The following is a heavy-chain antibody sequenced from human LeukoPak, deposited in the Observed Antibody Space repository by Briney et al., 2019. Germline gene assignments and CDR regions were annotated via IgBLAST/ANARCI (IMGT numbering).Heavy chain of an antibody. J-gene: IGHJ6*02. V-gene: IGHV4-59*12. D-gene: IGHD3-10*01. CDR1: GGSISSYY. Sequence: PSETLSLTCTVSGGSISSYYWSWIRQPPGKGLEWIGYIYYSGSTNYNPSLKSRVTISVDTSKNQFSLKLSSVTAADTAVYYCAREAYGSGILSYYYYYGMDVWGQGTTVTVSS. CDR3: AREAYGSGILSYYYYYGMDV. CDR2: IYYSGST.